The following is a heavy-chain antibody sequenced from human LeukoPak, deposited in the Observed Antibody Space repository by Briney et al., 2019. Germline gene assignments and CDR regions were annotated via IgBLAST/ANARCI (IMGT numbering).Heavy chain of an antibody. D-gene: IGHD2-15*01. CDR1: GFTFDDYA. CDR2: ISWNSDTL. J-gene: IGHJ3*02. V-gene: IGHV3-9*01. Sequence: ARSLRRSCAASGFTFDDYAMYWVRQAPGKGLEWVSGISWNSDTLDYADSVKGRFTTSRDNANSSLYLQMNSLRAEDTALYYCAKCRVVLAVLDAFDIWGQGTLVTVSS. CDR3: AKCRVVLAVLDAFDI.